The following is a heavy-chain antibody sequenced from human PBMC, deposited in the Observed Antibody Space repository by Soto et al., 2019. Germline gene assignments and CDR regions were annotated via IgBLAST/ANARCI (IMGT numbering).Heavy chain of an antibody. CDR1: GFTFTSYA. CDR2: ISGSGGIT. D-gene: IGHD3-22*01. Sequence: GGSLRLSCAASGFTFTSYAMSWVRQAPGKGVESVESISGSGGITYYAAGVKDQFTSSGDKSKNTLYLQMNSLRAEDMGVYYCTKDRDDSSGYYVSVGYWGQGSLVTVSS. V-gene: IGHV3-23*01. CDR3: TKDRDDSSGYYVSVGY. J-gene: IGHJ4*02.